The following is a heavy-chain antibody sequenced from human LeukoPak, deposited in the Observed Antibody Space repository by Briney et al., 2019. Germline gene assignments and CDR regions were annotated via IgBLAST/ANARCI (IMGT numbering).Heavy chain of an antibody. CDR3: AGYKPIYSSSWYWFDP. J-gene: IGHJ5*02. D-gene: IGHD6-13*01. V-gene: IGHV4-39*01. CDR1: GGSFSGYY. CDR2: IYYSGST. Sequence: NPSETLSLTCAVYGGSFSGYYWGWIRQPPGKGLEWIGSIYYSGSTYYNPSLKSRVTISVDTSKNQFSLKLSSVTAADTAVYYCAGYKPIYSSSWYWFDPWGQGTLVTVSS.